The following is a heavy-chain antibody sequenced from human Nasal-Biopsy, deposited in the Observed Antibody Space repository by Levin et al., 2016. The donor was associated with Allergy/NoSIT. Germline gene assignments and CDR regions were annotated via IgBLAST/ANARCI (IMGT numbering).Heavy chain of an antibody. Sequence: GGSLRLSCAASGFAFKNYWMGWVRQSPGKGLEWLANINHDGSDKNYADSLVGRITISRDNARNSLFLHLRSLRADDTAKYYCVRDLANVVVVASRRAGHLLPPNAGWFDSWGQGVLVTVSS. CDR1: GFAFKNYW. CDR2: INHDGSDK. D-gene: IGHD2-15*01. CDR3: VRDLANVVVVASRRAGHLLPPNAGWFDS. J-gene: IGHJ5*01. V-gene: IGHV3-7*05.